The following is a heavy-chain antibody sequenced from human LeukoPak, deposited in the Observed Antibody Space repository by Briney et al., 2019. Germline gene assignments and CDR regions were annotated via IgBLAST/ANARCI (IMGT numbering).Heavy chain of an antibody. V-gene: IGHV4-4*07. CDR2: IYPGESIYASENT. Sequence: SETLSLTCTVSGASISSYYWSWIRQPAGKGLEWIGRIYPGESIYASENTNYNPSLKSRVSMSGDTSKNQVSLKLRSVTAADTAVYYCARDPTTVTTIFDSWGQGTLVTVSS. CDR3: ARDPTTVTTIFDS. CDR1: GASISSYY. J-gene: IGHJ4*02. D-gene: IGHD4-17*01.